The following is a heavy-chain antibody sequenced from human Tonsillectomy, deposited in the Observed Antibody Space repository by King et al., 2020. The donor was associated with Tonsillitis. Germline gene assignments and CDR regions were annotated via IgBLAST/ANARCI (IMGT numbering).Heavy chain of an antibody. Sequence: VQLVESGGGLVKPGGSLRLSCAASGFTFSTYSMNWVRQAPGKGLEWGSSRSGSRKYIYYADSVEGRFTISRDNPKNSLYLPMNSLRAEDTAVYYCARAHYYDSSGYYFFDYWGQGTLVTVSS. CDR1: GFTFSTYS. CDR2: RSGSRKYI. CDR3: ARAHYYDSSGYYFFDY. J-gene: IGHJ4*02. V-gene: IGHV3-21*01. D-gene: IGHD3-22*01.